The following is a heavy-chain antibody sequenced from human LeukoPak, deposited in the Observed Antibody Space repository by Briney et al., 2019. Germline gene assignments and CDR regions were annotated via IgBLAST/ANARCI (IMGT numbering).Heavy chain of an antibody. CDR3: ARFTSRWPFYFDY. Sequence: GESLKISCKGSGYSFTSYWIGWVRQMPGKGLEWLGMIYPGDSDIRDSPTFQGQVTISADKSIGTAYLQWTGLKASDTAMYYCARFTSRWPFYFDYWGQGSLVTVSS. CDR2: IYPGDSDI. J-gene: IGHJ4*02. D-gene: IGHD5-24*01. V-gene: IGHV5-51*01. CDR1: GYSFTSYW.